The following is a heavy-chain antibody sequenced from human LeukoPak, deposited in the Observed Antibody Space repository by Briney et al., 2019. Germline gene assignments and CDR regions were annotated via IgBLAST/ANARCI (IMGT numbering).Heavy chain of an antibody. V-gene: IGHV3-30*03. Sequence: GGSLRLSCAASGFTFSSYGMHWVRQAPGKGLEWVAVISYDGSNKYYADSVKGRFTISRDNSKNTLYLQMNSLRAEDTAVYYCARASLGDGYNFGIPFDYWGQGTLVTVSS. J-gene: IGHJ4*02. CDR1: GFTFSSYG. CDR3: ARASLGDGYNFGIPFDY. CDR2: ISYDGSNK. D-gene: IGHD5-24*01.